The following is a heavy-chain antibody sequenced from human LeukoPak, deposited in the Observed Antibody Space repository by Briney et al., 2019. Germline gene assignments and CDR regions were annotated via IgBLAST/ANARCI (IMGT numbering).Heavy chain of an antibody. Sequence: ASVTVSFKASGYTFTVYYMHWVRQAPGQGPEWMGWINPNSGDTNYAQKFQGRVTMTWDTSISTAYMGLSRLKSDDTATYYCARGTAYTEHSFLDYWGQGTLVTVSS. CDR2: INPNSGDT. J-gene: IGHJ4*02. CDR1: GYTFTVYY. V-gene: IGHV1-2*02. CDR3: ARGTAYTEHSFLDY. D-gene: IGHD3-16*01.